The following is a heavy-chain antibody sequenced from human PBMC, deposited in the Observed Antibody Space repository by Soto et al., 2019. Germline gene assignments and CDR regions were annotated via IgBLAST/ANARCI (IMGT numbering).Heavy chain of an antibody. CDR2: VYYTGGT. D-gene: IGHD2-21*02. Sequence: SETLSLTCTVSGASIRSTDYYWSWIRQAPGKGLEWIGYVYYTGGTYYNPSLMSRLTISVDTSKNQFSLKLTSVTAAETAVYYCVRTAREGAVAPHWFDRWGQGTQVTVS. J-gene: IGHJ5*02. CDR1: GASIRSTDYY. CDR3: VRTAREGAVAPHWFDR. V-gene: IGHV4-30-4*01.